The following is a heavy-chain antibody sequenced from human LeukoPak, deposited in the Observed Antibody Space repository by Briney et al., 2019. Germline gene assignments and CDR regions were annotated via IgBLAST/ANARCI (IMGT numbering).Heavy chain of an antibody. Sequence: GGSLRLSCAASGFPFSNYWMMWVRQAPGKGLEWVANIEGDGGQKYYADSVKGRFTISRDNAKNSLYLQMNSLRAEDTALYYCARGAYYDILTGYYTGPFDYWGQGTLVTVSS. CDR3: ARGAYYDILTGYYTGPFDY. CDR1: GFPFSNYW. V-gene: IGHV3-7*03. CDR2: IEGDGGQK. D-gene: IGHD3-9*01. J-gene: IGHJ4*02.